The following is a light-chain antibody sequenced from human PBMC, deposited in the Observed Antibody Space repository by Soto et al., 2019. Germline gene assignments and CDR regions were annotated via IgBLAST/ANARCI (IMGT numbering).Light chain of an antibody. V-gene: IGLV3-1*01. CDR2: QDT. J-gene: IGLJ7*01. CDR1: KLGDRF. CDR3: QAWDSSTGVV. Sequence: SYELTQPPSVSVSPGQTASIPCSGDKLGDRFACWYQQKPGQSPVMVIYQDTRRPSGIPERFSGSNSGNTATLTISGTQAIEGADYYCQAWDSSTGVVFGGGTQLTVL.